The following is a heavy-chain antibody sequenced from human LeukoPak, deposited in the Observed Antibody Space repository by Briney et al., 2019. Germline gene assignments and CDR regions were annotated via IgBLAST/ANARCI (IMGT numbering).Heavy chain of an antibody. D-gene: IGHD6-13*01. CDR2: IRYDGSNK. CDR3: AKGLGDSSSWYYFDY. Sequence: GGSLRLSCAASGFTFSSYGMHWVRQAPGKGLEWVAFIRYDGSNKYYADSVEGRFTISRDNSKNTLYLQMNSLRAEDTAVYYCAKGLGDSSSWYYFDYWGQGTLVTVSS. J-gene: IGHJ4*02. V-gene: IGHV3-30*02. CDR1: GFTFSSYG.